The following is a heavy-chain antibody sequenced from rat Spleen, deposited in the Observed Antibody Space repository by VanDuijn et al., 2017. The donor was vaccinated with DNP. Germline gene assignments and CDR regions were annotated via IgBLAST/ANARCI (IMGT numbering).Heavy chain of an antibody. CDR1: GFTFSNYG. CDR2: KWNNGGT. J-gene: IGHJ2*01. V-gene: IGHV2-70*01. CDR3: ATGVY. Sequence: VQLVESGGGLVQPGRSLKLSCAASGFTFSNYGMAWVRQAPTKGLEWMGVKWNNGGTDYNSAIISRLSISRDTSKSQVFLNMNSLQTEDTAMYLCATGVYWGQGVMVTVSS. D-gene: IGHD4-2*01.